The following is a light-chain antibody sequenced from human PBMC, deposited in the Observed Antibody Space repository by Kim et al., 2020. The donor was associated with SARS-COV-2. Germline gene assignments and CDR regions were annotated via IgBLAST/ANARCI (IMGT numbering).Light chain of an antibody. V-gene: IGLV2-14*03. J-gene: IGLJ2*01. CDR3: SSYTTSTSVV. Sequence: GQSITISCTGTSSDVGGYTYVSWYQQPPGKAPKLRIYGVSNRPSGVSNRFSGSKSGNTASLTISGLQAEDEADYYCSSYTTSTSVVFGGGTQLTVL. CDR2: GVS. CDR1: SSDVGGYTY.